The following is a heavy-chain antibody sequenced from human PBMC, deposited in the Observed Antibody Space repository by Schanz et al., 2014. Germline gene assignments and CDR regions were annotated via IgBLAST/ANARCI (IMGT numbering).Heavy chain of an antibody. CDR2: INPSGGST. J-gene: IGHJ4*02. CDR3: ARDQSPYTNSSDVRYFDY. V-gene: IGHV1-46*01. Sequence: QVQLVQSGPEVEKPGASVKVSCKTSGYTFTSDSMHWVRQAPGQGLEWMGMINPSGGSTTYAQKFQGRVTMTRDTSTSTVYMELSSLRSEDTAVYYCARDQSPYTNSSDVRYFDYWGQGTLVIVSS. CDR1: GYTFTSDS. D-gene: IGHD6-6*01.